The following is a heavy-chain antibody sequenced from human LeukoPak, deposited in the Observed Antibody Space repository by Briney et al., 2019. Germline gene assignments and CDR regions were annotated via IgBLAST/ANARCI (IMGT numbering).Heavy chain of an antibody. CDR3: ARALYGSGSYSRNFDY. D-gene: IGHD3-10*01. CDR1: GYTFTSYA. CDR2: INAGNGNT. Sequence: ASVKVSCKASGYTFTSYAMHWVRQAPGQRLEWMGWINAGNGNTKYSQKFQGRVTITRDTSASTAYMELGSLRSEDTAVYYCARALYGSGSYSRNFDYWGQGTLVTVSS. V-gene: IGHV1-3*01. J-gene: IGHJ4*02.